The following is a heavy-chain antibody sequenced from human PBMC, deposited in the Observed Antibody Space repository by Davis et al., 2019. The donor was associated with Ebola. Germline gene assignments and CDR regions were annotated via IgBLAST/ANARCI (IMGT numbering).Heavy chain of an antibody. CDR3: AKVHPPTTVTTGWFDP. Sequence: PGGSLRLSCAASGFIFSSYAMSWVRQAPGKGLGWVSSISVRSITYHAASVKGRLTISRDNSKNTLYLKMNSLRAEDTAVYYCAKVHPPTTVTTGWFDPWGQGTLVTVSS. D-gene: IGHD4-17*01. V-gene: IGHV3-23*01. J-gene: IGHJ5*02. CDR1: GFIFSSYA. CDR2: ISVRSIT.